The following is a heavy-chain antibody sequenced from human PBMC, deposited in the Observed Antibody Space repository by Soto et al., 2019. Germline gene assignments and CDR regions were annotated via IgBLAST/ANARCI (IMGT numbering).Heavy chain of an antibody. J-gene: IGHJ4*02. V-gene: IGHV5-51*01. CDR3: AREKSQVTMVRGVIHQYYFDY. Sequence: PGESLKISCKGSGYSSTSYLIGWVRQMPGKGLEWMGIIYPGDSDTRYSPSFQGQVTISADKSISTAYLQWSSLKASDTAMYYCAREKSQVTMVRGVIHQYYFDYWGQGTLVTVSS. D-gene: IGHD3-10*01. CDR1: GYSSTSYL. CDR2: IYPGDSDT.